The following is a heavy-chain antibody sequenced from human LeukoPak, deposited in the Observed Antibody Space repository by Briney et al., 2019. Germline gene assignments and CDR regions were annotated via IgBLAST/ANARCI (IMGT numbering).Heavy chain of an antibody. CDR1: GDSITSSSHH. V-gene: IGHV4-39*01. Sequence: SETLSLTCTVSGDSITSSSHHWGWIRQSPGKGLEWIGSIYFGRTTYYNPSLSSRVALSVDTSKNQFTLKLSSVTAADTAVYYCARQDRGFDYWGQGTLVTVSS. CDR3: ARQDRGFDY. J-gene: IGHJ4*02. CDR2: IYFGRTT. D-gene: IGHD3-16*01.